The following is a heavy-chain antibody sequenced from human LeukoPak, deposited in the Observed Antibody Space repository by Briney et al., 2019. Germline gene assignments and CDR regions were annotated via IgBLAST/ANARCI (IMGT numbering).Heavy chain of an antibody. CDR2: MYSTGIT. V-gene: IGHV3-66*03. J-gene: IGHJ4*02. D-gene: IGHD1-26*01. CDR1: GVTVSNNY. CDR3: ARDPGGGPTHGY. Sequence: PGGSLRLSCAASGVTVSNNYIRWVRQAPGKGVEWVSVMYSTGITQYGDSVRGRFTISRDHSKNTVYLQMNSLKPEDTAVYYCARDPGGGPTHGYWGQGTLVTVSS.